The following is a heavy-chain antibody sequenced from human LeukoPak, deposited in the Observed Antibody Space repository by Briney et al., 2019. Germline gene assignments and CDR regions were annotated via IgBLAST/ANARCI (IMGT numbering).Heavy chain of an antibody. J-gene: IGHJ5*02. CDR1: GGSISSGDYY. CDR3: ARGAYDFWSGYQNWFDP. CDR2: IYYGGST. Sequence: SETLSLTCTVSGGSISSGDYYWSWIRQPPGKGLEWIGYIYYGGSTYYNPSLKSRVTISVDTSKNQFSLKLSSVTAADTAVYYCARGAYDFWSGYQNWFDPWGQGTLVTVSS. D-gene: IGHD3-3*01. V-gene: IGHV4-30-4*01.